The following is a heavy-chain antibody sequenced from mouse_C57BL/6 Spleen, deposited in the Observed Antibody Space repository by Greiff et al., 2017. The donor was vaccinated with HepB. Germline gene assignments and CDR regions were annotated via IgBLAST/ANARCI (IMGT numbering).Heavy chain of an antibody. D-gene: IGHD2-5*01. V-gene: IGHV5-4*01. CDR1: GFTFSSYA. Sequence: EVKLMESGGGLVKPGGSLKLSCAASGFTFSSYAMAWVRQTPEKRLEWVATISDGGSYTYSPDNVKGRFTISRDNAKNDLDLQMSHLKSEDTAMYYSAGDTYDSNYRFAYWGKGARVTVSA. CDR2: ISDGGSYT. J-gene: IGHJ3*01. CDR3: AGDTYDSNYRFAY.